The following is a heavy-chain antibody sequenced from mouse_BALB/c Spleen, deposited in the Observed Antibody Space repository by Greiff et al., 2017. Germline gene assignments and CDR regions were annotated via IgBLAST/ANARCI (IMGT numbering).Heavy chain of an antibody. CDR3: ARGAIYYDSAY. CDR1: GFNIKDTY. CDR2: IDPANGNT. D-gene: IGHD2-4*01. J-gene: IGHJ3*01. Sequence: VQLKQSGAELVKPGASVKLSCTASGFNIKDTYMHWVKQRPEQGLEWIGRIDPANGNTKYDPKFQGKATITADTSSNTAYLQLSSLTSEDTAVYYCARGAIYYDSAYWGQGTLVTVSA. V-gene: IGHV14-3*02.